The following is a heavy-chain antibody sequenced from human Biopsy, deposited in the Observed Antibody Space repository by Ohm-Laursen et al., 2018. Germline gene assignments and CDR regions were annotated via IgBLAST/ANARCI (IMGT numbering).Heavy chain of an antibody. Sequence: SLRLSCSASGFSLTNYTINWVRQAPGKGLEWVSSISRSTSHILYAETLKGRFTSSRDNAKNSVYLQMNGLRVEDTAVYYCARGRSHLLPDHDWFDPWDQGTLVTVSS. CDR3: ARGRSHLLPDHDWFDP. CDR1: GFSLTNYT. J-gene: IGHJ5*02. D-gene: IGHD1-14*01. V-gene: IGHV3-21*06. CDR2: ISRSTSHI.